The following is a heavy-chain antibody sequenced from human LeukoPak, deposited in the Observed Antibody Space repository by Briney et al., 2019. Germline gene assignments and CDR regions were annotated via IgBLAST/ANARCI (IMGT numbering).Heavy chain of an antibody. D-gene: IGHD1-26*01. J-gene: IGHJ6*04. CDR2: IKKDGSGI. CDR3: DGGSSMEV. V-gene: IGHV3-7*03. Sequence: GGSLRLSCAVSGFPFSNSWMYWVRQAPGKGLEGVANIKKDGSGISYVDSVKGRFIISRDNARNPLYLQMNSLRVEDTAVYFCDGGSSMEVWGKGTAVTVSS. CDR1: GFPFSNSW.